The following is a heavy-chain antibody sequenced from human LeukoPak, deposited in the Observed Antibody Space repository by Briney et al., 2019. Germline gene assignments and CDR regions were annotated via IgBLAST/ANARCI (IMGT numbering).Heavy chain of an antibody. CDR3: AGVKVAGTRSFDY. J-gene: IGHJ4*02. V-gene: IGHV3-7*01. CDR2: IKEDGSER. Sequence: GGSLRLSCEGSAFIFSGHWMNWVRQTPGEGLEWVASIKEDGSERQYVDSVKGRFTISRDNAKNTLYLQMNNLRAEDTAVYYCAGVKVAGTRSFDYWGQGTLATVSS. D-gene: IGHD6-19*01. CDR1: AFIFSGHW.